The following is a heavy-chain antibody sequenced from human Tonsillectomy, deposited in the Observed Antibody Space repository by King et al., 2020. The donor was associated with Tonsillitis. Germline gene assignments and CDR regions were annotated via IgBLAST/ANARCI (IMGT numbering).Heavy chain of an antibody. Sequence: QLQESGPGLVKPSETLSLTCAVSVGSISTYYWSWIRQPPGKGLEWVGYLSYTGSTNYNPSLKSRVTISMDTSKNQFSLKLSSVTAADTAVYYCARLAFNYSYGLDVWGQGTTLTVSS. CDR3: ARLAFNYSYGLDV. CDR2: LSYTGST. J-gene: IGHJ6*01. CDR1: VGSISTYY. V-gene: IGHV4-59*08. D-gene: IGHD3-16*01.